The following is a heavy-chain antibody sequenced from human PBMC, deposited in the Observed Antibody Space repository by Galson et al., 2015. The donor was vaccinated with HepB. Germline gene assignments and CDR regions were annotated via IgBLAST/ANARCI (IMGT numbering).Heavy chain of an antibody. D-gene: IGHD1-26*01. CDR3: ARKVGGSLGY. V-gene: IGHV3-7*01. CDR2: ISQDGSEK. CDR1: GFTFSNYW. J-gene: IGHJ4*02. Sequence: SLRLSCAASGFTFSNYWMNWVRQAPGKGLEWVAIISQDGSEKYYVDSVKGRFTFSRDNAKDSLYLQMNSLRAEDTAVYYCARKVGGSLGYWGQGTLVTVSS.